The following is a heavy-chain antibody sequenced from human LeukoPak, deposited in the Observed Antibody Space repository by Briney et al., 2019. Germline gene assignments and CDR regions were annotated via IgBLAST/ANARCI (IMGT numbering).Heavy chain of an antibody. CDR2: VYHRETT. CDR3: ARHPPPGNNGYEGSIDN. Sequence: SETLSLTCTVSGDSISANDYYWGWIRQPPGKGLEWIGSVYHRETTYYSSSLKTRVAISVDTSKNQFALKLNSVTAADTAVYYCARHPPPGNNGYEGSIDNWGQGTLVIVSS. V-gene: IGHV4-39*01. J-gene: IGHJ4*02. D-gene: IGHD5-12*01. CDR1: GDSISANDYY.